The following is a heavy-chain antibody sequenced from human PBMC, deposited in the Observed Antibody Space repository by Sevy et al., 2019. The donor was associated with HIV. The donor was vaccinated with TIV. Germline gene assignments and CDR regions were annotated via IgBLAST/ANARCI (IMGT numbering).Heavy chain of an antibody. J-gene: IGHJ4*02. D-gene: IGHD6-13*01. Sequence: ASVKVYCKTSGYSFSGYNMHWVRQAPGQGLEWMGRINPTSGGTKFAEMFQGRVTMTRDMSISTAYMELSSLRSDDTAVYYCVRVPAAAGTRGYFDYWGQGTLVTVSS. CDR1: GYSFSGYN. CDR3: VRVPAAAGTRGYFDY. CDR2: INPTSGGT. V-gene: IGHV1-2*06.